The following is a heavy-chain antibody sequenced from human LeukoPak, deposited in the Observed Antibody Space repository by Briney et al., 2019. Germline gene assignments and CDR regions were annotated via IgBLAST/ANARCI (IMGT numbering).Heavy chain of an antibody. CDR3: AREKAVGATTRAFDY. CDR1: GFTFSSYG. D-gene: IGHD1-26*01. Sequence: TGRSLRLSCAASGFTFSSYGMQWFRQAPDKGLEWVAVIWYDGSNKYYADSVKGRFTISRDNSKNTLYLQMNSLRAEDTAVYYCAREKAVGATTRAFDYRGQGTLVTVSS. CDR2: IWYDGSNK. V-gene: IGHV3-33*08. J-gene: IGHJ4*02.